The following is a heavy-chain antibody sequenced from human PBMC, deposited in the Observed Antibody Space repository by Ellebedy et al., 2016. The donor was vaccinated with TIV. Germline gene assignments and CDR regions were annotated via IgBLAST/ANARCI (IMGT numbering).Heavy chain of an antibody. D-gene: IGHD3-16*01. Sequence: GESLKISCVASGFSFSSYWLSWVRQAPGKGLEWVANIIEDGGQKYYVDSVRGRFTISRDNSKNSLYLQMNRLRFEDTAMYYCARGGSTRPDYWGQGTLVTVSS. CDR2: IIEDGGQK. CDR3: ARGGSTRPDY. V-gene: IGHV3-7*01. J-gene: IGHJ4*02. CDR1: GFSFSSYW.